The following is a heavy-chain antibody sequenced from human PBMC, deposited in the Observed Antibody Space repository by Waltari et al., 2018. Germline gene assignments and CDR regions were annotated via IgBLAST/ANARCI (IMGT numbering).Heavy chain of an antibody. J-gene: IGHJ4*02. CDR2: ISAYNGNT. Sequence: QVQLVQSGAEVKKPGASVKVSCKASGYTFTSYGISWVRQAPGQGLEWMGWISAYNGNTNYAQKLQGRVTMTTDTSTSTVYMELRSLRSDDTAVYYCARDVGAYCSSTSCYVFDYWGQGTLVTVSS. V-gene: IGHV1-18*01. CDR3: ARDVGAYCSSTSCYVFDY. D-gene: IGHD2-2*01. CDR1: GYTFTSYG.